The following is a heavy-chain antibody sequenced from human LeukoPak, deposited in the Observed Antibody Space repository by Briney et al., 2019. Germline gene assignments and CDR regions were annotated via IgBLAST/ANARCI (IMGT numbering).Heavy chain of an antibody. J-gene: IGHJ4*02. CDR1: GVIFSSYA. CDR2: ISGSGDSI. V-gene: IGHV3-23*01. Sequence: GGSLRLSCAASGVIFSSYAMSWVRQAPGKGLEWVSVISGSGDSIYDADSVKGRFTISRDNSKNTLYLQMNSLRGEDTAVYYCAKTRGGVVATTSDNWGQGTLVTVSS. CDR3: AKTRGGVVATTSDN. D-gene: IGHD5-12*01.